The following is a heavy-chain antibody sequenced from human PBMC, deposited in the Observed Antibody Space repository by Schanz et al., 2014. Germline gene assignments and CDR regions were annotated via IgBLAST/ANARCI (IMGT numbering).Heavy chain of an antibody. CDR3: ARANCRRKTNCDY. D-gene: IGHD2-21*01. J-gene: IGHJ4*02. CDR1: GFTFSSYA. V-gene: IGHV3-23*01. CDR2: LSGSGGST. Sequence: EVQLLESGGGLVQPGGSLRLSCAASGFTFSSYAMSWVRQAPGKGLEWVSALSGSGGSTYYADSVKGRFTISRDNSKNTPYLQMNSRRAEDTAVYYCARANCRRKTNCDYWGRGTLVTVSS.